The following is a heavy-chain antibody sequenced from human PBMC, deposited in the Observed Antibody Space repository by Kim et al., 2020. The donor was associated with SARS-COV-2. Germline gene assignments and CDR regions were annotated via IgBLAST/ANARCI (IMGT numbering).Heavy chain of an antibody. Sequence: GESLKISCKGSGYSFTSYWIGWVRQMPGKGLEWMGIIYPGDSDTRYSPSFQGQVTISADKSISTAYLQWSSLKASDTAMYYCARHAHVDTAMANGLDYWGQGTLVTVSS. D-gene: IGHD5-18*01. J-gene: IGHJ4*02. CDR1: GYSFTSYW. V-gene: IGHV5-51*01. CDR3: ARHAHVDTAMANGLDY. CDR2: IYPGDSDT.